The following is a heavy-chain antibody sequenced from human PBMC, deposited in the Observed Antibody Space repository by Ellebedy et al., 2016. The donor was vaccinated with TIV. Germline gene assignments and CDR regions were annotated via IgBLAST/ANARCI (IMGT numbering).Heavy chain of an antibody. Sequence: PGGSLRLSCAASGFTFSSDSMNWVRQAPGKGLEWVSSISRSGTYIYYADSVKGRFTISRDNAKNSRYLQMNSLRDEDPAVYDCARDGDLSWGQGTLVTVSS. J-gene: IGHJ5*02. CDR1: GFTFSSDS. CDR3: ARDGDLS. V-gene: IGHV3-21*01. CDR2: ISRSGTYI. D-gene: IGHD7-27*01.